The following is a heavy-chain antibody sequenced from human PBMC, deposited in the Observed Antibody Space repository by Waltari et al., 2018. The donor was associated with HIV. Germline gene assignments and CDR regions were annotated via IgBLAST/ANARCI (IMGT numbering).Heavy chain of an antibody. CDR2: VNCRRGST. V-gene: IGHV1-46*01. CDR3: ARGRPTTERVTPLDP. CDR1: GFAFTTYY. Sequence: QVQLVQSGAVVKKPGALVRISCNASGFAFTTYYIHWVRQATGQGLEWMGIVNCRRGSTSYDQRFQGIVTMTRDTAASTVYMERNSSTSEDTARYDCARGRPTTERVTPLDPGGQGTLVTVSS. J-gene: IGHJ5*02.